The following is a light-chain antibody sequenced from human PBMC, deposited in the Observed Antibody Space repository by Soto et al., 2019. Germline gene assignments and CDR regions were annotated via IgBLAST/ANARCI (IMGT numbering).Light chain of an antibody. J-gene: IGKJ1*01. Sequence: ILMTQSPATLSLSPGERATLSCRSSQSVSSKLAWYQQKPGQAPRLLRYDASTRATGIPARFSGSGSGTEFSLTISRLEAEDFEVYYCQQYGSSPRTFGQGTKVDIK. V-gene: IGKV3-15*01. CDR3: QQYGSSPRT. CDR2: DAS. CDR1: QSVSSK.